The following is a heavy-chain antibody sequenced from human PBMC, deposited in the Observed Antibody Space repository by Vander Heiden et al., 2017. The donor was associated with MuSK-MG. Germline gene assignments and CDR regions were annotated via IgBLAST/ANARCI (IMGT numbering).Heavy chain of an antibody. CDR3: APSSGSTYYLDY. Sequence: QVQLVESGGGVVQPGRSLRLSCAASGFTFSSYAMHWVRQAPGKGLEWVAVISYDGSNKYYADSVKGRFTISRDNSKNTLYLQMNSLRAEDTAVYYCAPSSGSTYYLDYWGQGTLVTVSS. CDR1: GFTFSSYA. CDR2: ISYDGSNK. J-gene: IGHJ4*02. V-gene: IGHV3-30*04. D-gene: IGHD6-19*01.